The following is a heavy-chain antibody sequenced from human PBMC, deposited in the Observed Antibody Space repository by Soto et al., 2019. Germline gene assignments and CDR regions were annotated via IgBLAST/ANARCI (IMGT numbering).Heavy chain of an antibody. J-gene: IGHJ5*02. CDR2: ISYDGSNK. D-gene: IGHD6-19*01. CDR3: AKDRGSGWAYNLFDP. Sequence: GGSLRLSCAASGFTFSSYGMHWVRQAPGKGLEWVAVISYDGSNKYYADSVKGRFTISRDNSKNTLYLQMNSLRAEDTAVYYCAKDRGSGWAYNLFDPWGQGTLVTVSS. CDR1: GFTFSSYG. V-gene: IGHV3-30*18.